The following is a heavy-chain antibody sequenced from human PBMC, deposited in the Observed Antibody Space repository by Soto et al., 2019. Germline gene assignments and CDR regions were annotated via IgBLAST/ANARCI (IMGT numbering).Heavy chain of an antibody. J-gene: IGHJ4*02. D-gene: IGHD3-10*01. CDR2: IWYDGSNK. Sequence: GGSLRLSCAASGFTFSSYGMHWVRQAPGKGPEWVAVIWYDGSNKYYADSVKGRFTISRDNSKNTLYLQMNSLRAEDTAVYYCARDEGITMVRGVDYWGQGTLVTVSS. CDR1: GFTFSSYG. CDR3: ARDEGITMVRGVDY. V-gene: IGHV3-33*01.